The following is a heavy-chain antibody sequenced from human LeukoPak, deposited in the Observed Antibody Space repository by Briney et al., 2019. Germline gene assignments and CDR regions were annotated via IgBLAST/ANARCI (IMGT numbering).Heavy chain of an antibody. CDR1: GYSFTGYY. Sequence: GASVKVSCEASGYSFTGYYIHWVRQAPGQGLEWMAWINPKSGATKYSQKFQGRVTMTRDTSISTVYMELSRLSSDDTAVYYCARSPLKDDSGYYRKYYYMDVWGKGTPVTIS. J-gene: IGHJ6*03. CDR2: INPKSGAT. D-gene: IGHD3-22*01. CDR3: ARSPLKDDSGYYRKYYYMDV. V-gene: IGHV1-2*02.